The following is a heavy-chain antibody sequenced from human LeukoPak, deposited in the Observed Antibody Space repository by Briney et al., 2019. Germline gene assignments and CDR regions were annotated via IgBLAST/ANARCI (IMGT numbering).Heavy chain of an antibody. CDR1: GFTFSSYA. Sequence: GGSLRLSCAASGFTFSSYAMTWVRQAPGKGLEWVSSITGSGSSTYYANSVKGRFTISKDNSKNTVYLQMSSLRVDDTAVYYCAKAASSSWPSYYYGMDVWGQGTTVTVSS. J-gene: IGHJ6*02. CDR3: AKAASSSWPSYYYGMDV. V-gene: IGHV3-23*01. D-gene: IGHD6-13*01. CDR2: ITGSGSST.